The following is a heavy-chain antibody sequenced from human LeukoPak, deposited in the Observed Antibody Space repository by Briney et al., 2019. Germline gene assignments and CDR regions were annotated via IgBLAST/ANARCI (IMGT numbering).Heavy chain of an antibody. CDR3: AKDTGSGSYYY. V-gene: IGHV3-23*01. J-gene: IGHJ4*02. D-gene: IGHD3-10*01. CDR1: GFTFSNYA. Sequence: SGGSLRLSCAASGFTFSNYAMSWVRQAPGKGLEWVSTISGSGGSTYYADSVKGRFTISRDNSKNTLYLQMNSLRAEDTAVYYCAKDTGSGSYYYWGQGTLVTVSS. CDR2: ISGSGGST.